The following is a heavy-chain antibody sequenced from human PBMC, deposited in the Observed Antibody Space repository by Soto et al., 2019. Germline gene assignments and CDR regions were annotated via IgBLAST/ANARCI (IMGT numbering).Heavy chain of an antibody. CDR2: MNPNSGNT. CDR3: ARGSHSSGYLGY. J-gene: IGHJ4*02. V-gene: IGHV1-8*01. Sequence: ASVKVSCKASGYAFTSYDINWVRQATGQGLEWMGWMNPNSGNTGYAQKFQGRVTMTRNTSISTAYMELSSLRSEDTAVYYCARGSHSSGYLGYWGQGTLVTVSS. CDR1: GYAFTSYD. D-gene: IGHD3-22*01.